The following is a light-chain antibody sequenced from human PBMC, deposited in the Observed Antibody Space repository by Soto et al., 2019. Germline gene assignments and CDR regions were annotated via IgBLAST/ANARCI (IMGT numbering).Light chain of an antibody. Sequence: QSVLTQAPSASGTPGQRVTISCSGSSSNIGINTVNWYQQVPGTAPKLLIYTDNQRPSGVPDRFSGSKSGTSASLAISGLQSEDEADYYCAAWDDSLNGLYVFGTGTKVTAL. CDR2: TDN. V-gene: IGLV1-44*01. CDR3: AAWDDSLNGLYV. CDR1: SSNIGINT. J-gene: IGLJ1*01.